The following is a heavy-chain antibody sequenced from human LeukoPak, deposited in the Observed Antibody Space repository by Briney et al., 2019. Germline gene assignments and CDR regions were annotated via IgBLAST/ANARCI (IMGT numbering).Heavy chain of an antibody. V-gene: IGHV3-33*01. Sequence: GGSLRLSCAASGFTFRSHGMHWVRQAPGKELEWVAFIWYDGSNKYYTDSVKGRFTTSRDNSKNTLYLQMNSLRAEDTAVYYCAGDRATSYFDYWGQGALVTISS. D-gene: IGHD1-26*01. J-gene: IGHJ4*02. CDR3: AGDRATSYFDY. CDR2: IWYDGSNK. CDR1: GFTFRSHG.